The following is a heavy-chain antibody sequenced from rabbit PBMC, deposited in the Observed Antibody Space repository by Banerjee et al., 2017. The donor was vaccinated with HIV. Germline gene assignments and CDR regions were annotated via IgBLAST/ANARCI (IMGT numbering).Heavy chain of an antibody. CDR1: GFSFSNKYV. Sequence: QEQLEESGGDLVKPEGSLTLTCTASGFSFSNKYVMCWVRQAPGKGLEWIACINSSSGNTVYATWAKGRFTISKSSSTTVTLQMTSLTAADTATYFCARKNYDDYNSYDLWGQGTLVTVS. J-gene: IGHJ4*01. D-gene: IGHD2-1*01. V-gene: IGHV1S45*01. CDR3: ARKNYDDYNSYDL. CDR2: INSSSGNT.